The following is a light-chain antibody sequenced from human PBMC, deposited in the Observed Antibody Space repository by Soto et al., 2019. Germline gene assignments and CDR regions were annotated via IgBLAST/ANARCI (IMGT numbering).Light chain of an antibody. CDR1: QSVTNSY. CDR3: QQYGSSPLT. J-gene: IGKJ4*01. Sequence: EIVWRQSPGTLSLSPGERATLSCRASQSVTNSYLTWYQQKPGQAPTLLIFGASSRATGIPDRFSGSGSGTDFTLTISRLEPEDSAVYYCQQYGSSPLTFGRGTKVDIK. CDR2: GAS. V-gene: IGKV3-20*01.